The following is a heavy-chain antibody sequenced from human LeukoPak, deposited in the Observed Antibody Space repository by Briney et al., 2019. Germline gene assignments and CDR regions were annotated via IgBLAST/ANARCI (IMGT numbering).Heavy chain of an antibody. V-gene: IGHV1-2*02. D-gene: IGHD3-9*01. Sequence: ASVKVSCKASGGTFSSYAISWVRQAPGQGLEWMGWINPNSGGTNYAQKFQGRVTMTRDTSISTAYMELSRLRSDDTAVYYCARDRPYYDILTGYYDYWGQGTLVTVSS. CDR3: ARDRPYYDILTGYYDY. CDR1: GGTFSSYA. CDR2: INPNSGGT. J-gene: IGHJ4*02.